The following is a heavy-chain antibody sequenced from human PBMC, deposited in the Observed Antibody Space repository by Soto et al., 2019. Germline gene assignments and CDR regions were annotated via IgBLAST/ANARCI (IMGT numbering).Heavy chain of an antibody. Sequence: NPSETLSLTCAVSGGSISSGGYSWSWIRQPPGKGLEWIGYIYHSGSTYYNPSLKSRVTISEDRSKNQFSLKLSSVTAADTAAYYCARTTDIWGQVTMVTVS. J-gene: IGHJ3*02. V-gene: IGHV4-30-2*01. CDR3: ARTTDI. CDR2: IYHSGST. D-gene: IGHD1-1*01. CDR1: GGSISSGGYS.